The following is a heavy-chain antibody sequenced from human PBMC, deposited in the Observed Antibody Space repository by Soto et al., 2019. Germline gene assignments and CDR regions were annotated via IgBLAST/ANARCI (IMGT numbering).Heavy chain of an antibody. CDR3: ARGLHSLFDY. V-gene: IGHV3-33*01. CDR2: IWYDGNNK. CDR1: GFTFSSYG. J-gene: IGHJ4*02. Sequence: GGSLRLSCAASGFTFSSYGMHWVRQAPGKGLEWVAVIWYDGNNKYYADSVKGRFTISRDNSKNTLYVQMTSLRAEDTAIYYCARGLHSLFDYWGQGTLVTASS. D-gene: IGHD2-21*01.